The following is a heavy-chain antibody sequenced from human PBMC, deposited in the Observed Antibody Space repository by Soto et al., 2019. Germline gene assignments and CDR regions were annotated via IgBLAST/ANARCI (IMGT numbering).Heavy chain of an antibody. Sequence: QVQLVQSGAEVKKPGSSVKVSCKASGGTFSSYAIIWVRQAPGQGLEWMGGIIPRFGTTDYAQRFQGRVTITADQSTTTAYMDLSSLRFEDTAVYYCARDWADDYGDYRLRMDVWGQGTMVTVSS. CDR3: ARDWADDYGDYRLRMDV. CDR1: GGTFSSYA. V-gene: IGHV1-69*12. CDR2: IIPRFGTT. J-gene: IGHJ6*02. D-gene: IGHD4-17*01.